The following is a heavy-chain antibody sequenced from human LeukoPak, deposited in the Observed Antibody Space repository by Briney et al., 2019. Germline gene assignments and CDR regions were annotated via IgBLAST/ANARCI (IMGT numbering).Heavy chain of an antibody. CDR2: INHSGST. Sequence: SETLSLTCTVSGGSISSSSYYWGWIRQPPGKGLEWIGEINHSGSTNYNPSLKSRVTISVDTSKNQFSLKLSSVTAADTAVYYCARGDHIVARPFRFDYWGQGTLVTVSS. CDR1: GGSISSSSYY. V-gene: IGHV4-39*07. D-gene: IGHD6-6*01. CDR3: ARGDHIVARPFRFDY. J-gene: IGHJ4*02.